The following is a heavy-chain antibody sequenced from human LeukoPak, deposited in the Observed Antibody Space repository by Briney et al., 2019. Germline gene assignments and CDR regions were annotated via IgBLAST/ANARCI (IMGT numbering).Heavy chain of an antibody. Sequence: SETLSLTCTVSGGSISSSSYYWGWIRQPPGKGLEWIGSIYYSGSTYYNPSLKSRVTISVDTSKNQFSLKLSSVTAADTAVYYCASTLPNQQYYFDYWGQGTLVTVSS. CDR3: ASTLPNQQYYFDY. D-gene: IGHD1-14*01. CDR1: GGSISSSSYY. V-gene: IGHV4-39*01. CDR2: IYYSGST. J-gene: IGHJ4*02.